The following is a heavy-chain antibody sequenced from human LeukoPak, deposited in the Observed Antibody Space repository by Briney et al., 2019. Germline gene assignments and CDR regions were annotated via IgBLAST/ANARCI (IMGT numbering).Heavy chain of an antibody. Sequence: SETLSLTCTVSGDSISSGNYYWSWIRQPPGKGLEWIGEINHSGSTNYNPSLKSRVTISVDTSKNQFSLKLSSVTAADTAVYYCARHVFAWDGYSHFDYWGQGTLVTVSS. CDR3: ARHVFAWDGYSHFDY. D-gene: IGHD5-24*01. J-gene: IGHJ4*02. V-gene: IGHV4-39*01. CDR2: INHSGST. CDR1: GDSISSGNYY.